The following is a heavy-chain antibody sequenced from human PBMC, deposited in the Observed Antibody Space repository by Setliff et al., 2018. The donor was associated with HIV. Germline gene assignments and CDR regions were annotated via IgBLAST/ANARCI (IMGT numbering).Heavy chain of an antibody. V-gene: IGHV1-2*02. J-gene: IGHJ4*02. D-gene: IGHD6-13*01. Sequence: GASVKVSCKASGYTFTGYYMHWVRQAPGQGLEWMGWINPNNGGTNYAQKFQGRVTMTRDTSTNTVYMELSSLRSEDTAVYYCAKDHATSSWFTALLDYWGQGALVTVSS. CDR2: INPNNGGT. CDR1: GYTFTGYY. CDR3: AKDHATSSWFTALLDY.